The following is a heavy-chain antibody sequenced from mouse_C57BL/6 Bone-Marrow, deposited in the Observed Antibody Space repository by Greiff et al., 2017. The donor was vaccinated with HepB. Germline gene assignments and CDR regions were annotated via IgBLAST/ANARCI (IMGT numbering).Heavy chain of an antibody. Sequence: DVKLVESGGGLVKPGGSLKLSCAASGFTFSSYAMSWVRQTPEKRLEWVATISDGGSYTYYPDNVKGRFTISRDNAKNNLYLQMSHLKSEDTAMYYCAGVRTPRFAYWGQGTLVTVSA. CDR1: GFTFSSYA. CDR3: AGVRTPRFAY. J-gene: IGHJ3*01. CDR2: ISDGGSYT. V-gene: IGHV5-4*03.